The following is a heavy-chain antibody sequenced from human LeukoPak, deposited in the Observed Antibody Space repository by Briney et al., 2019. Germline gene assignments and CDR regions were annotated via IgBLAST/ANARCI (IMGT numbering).Heavy chain of an antibody. D-gene: IGHD2-2*01. CDR2: IIPIFGTA. CDR3: ARGDIVVVPAAMNFDY. V-gene: IGHV1-69*05. CDR1: GGTFSSYA. Sequence: SVKVSCKASGGTFSSYAISWVRQAPGQGLEWMGRIIPIFGTANYAQKFQGRVTITTDESTSTAYMELSSLRSEDTAVYYSARGDIVVVPAAMNFDYWGQGTLVTVS. J-gene: IGHJ4*02.